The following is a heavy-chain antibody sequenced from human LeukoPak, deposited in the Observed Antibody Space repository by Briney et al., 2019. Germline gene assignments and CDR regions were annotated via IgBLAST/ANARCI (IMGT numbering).Heavy chain of an antibody. CDR2: IYHSGST. CDR3: VRYGDYFDY. D-gene: IGHD3-9*01. CDR1: GGSISSGGYS. Sequence: SQTLSLTCAVSGGSISSGGYSWSWIRQPPGKGLEWIGYIYHSGSTYYNPSLKSRVTISVDRSKNQFSLKLSSVTAADTAVCYCVRYGDYFDYWGQGTLVTVSS. V-gene: IGHV4-30-2*01. J-gene: IGHJ4*02.